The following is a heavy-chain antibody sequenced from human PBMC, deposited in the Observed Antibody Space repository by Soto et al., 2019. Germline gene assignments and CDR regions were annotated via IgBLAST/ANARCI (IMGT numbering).Heavy chain of an antibody. D-gene: IGHD5-18*01. Sequence: PSETLSLTCTVSGCSISSYYWSLIRQPPGKGLEWIGYIYYSGSTNYNPSLKSRVTISVDTSKKQFSLKLSSVTAADTAVYYCARVRGYSCGYGSFDYWGQGTLVTVSS. CDR1: GCSISSYY. V-gene: IGHV4-59*01. CDR2: IYYSGST. J-gene: IGHJ4*02. CDR3: ARVRGYSCGYGSFDY.